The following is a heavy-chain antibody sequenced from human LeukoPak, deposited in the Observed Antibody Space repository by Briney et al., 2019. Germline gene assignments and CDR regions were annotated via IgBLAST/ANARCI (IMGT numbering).Heavy chain of an antibody. Sequence: GESLQISCKGSGYTFTTYWISWVRQMPGKGLEWMWIIYPGDSDTRNRPPFQGQVTISVDKSISTAYLQWSSLKASDTAMYYCARTRVAGTSGAFDIWGQGTMVTVSS. CDR3: ARTRVAGTSGAFDI. J-gene: IGHJ3*02. CDR1: GYTFTTYW. V-gene: IGHV5-51*01. CDR2: IYPGDSDT. D-gene: IGHD6-19*01.